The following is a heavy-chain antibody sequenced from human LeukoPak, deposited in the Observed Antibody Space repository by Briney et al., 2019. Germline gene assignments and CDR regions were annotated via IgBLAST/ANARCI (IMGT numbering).Heavy chain of an antibody. D-gene: IGHD3-10*01. Sequence: WVRQAPGEGLEWIGSIYYSGSPYYNPSLKSRVTISVDTSKNQFSLKLSSVTAADTAVYYCARVTMVRGVISYWGQGTLVTVSS. V-gene: IGHV4-39*07. CDR2: IYYSGSP. J-gene: IGHJ4*02. CDR3: ARVTMVRGVISY.